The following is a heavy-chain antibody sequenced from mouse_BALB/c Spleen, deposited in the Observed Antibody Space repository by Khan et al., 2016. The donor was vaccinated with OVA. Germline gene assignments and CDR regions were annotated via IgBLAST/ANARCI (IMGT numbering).Heavy chain of an antibody. CDR3: ARDGYRYNYAMDY. Sequence: VQLKESGPGLVKPSQSLSLTCTVSGYSITSYYAWYLIRQFPGNKLERMGYISYSGSTNYNPALKSRISITRDTSKNQFFLQLNSVTTEDTATYYCARDGYRYNYAMDYWGQGTSVTVSS. V-gene: IGHV3-2*02. CDR1: GYSITSYYA. CDR2: ISYSGST. D-gene: IGHD2-3*01. J-gene: IGHJ4*01.